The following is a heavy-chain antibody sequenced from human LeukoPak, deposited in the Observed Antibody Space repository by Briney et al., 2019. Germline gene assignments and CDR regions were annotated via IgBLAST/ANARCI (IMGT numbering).Heavy chain of an antibody. D-gene: IGHD3-16*01. CDR1: GGSISSYY. CDR3: ARDKVWAFDI. CDR2: ISYSGST. J-gene: IGHJ3*02. Sequence: SETLSLTCTVSGGSISSYYWSWIRQPPGKGLEWIGYISYSGSTNYNPSLKSRVTITVDTSKNQFSLKLSSVTAADTAVYYCARDKVWAFDIWGQGTMVTVSS. V-gene: IGHV4-59*01.